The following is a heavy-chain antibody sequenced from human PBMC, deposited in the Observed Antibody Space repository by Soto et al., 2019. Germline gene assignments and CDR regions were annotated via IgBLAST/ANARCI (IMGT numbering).Heavy chain of an antibody. CDR1: GGSISSGGNY. J-gene: IGHJ4*02. CDR2: IYYSGST. V-gene: IGHV4-31*03. Sequence: QVQLQESGPGLVKPSQTLSLTCTVSGGSISSGGNYWSWIRQHPGKGLEWIGYIYYSGSTYYNPSLKSRVTISVDTSKNQFSLKLSSVTAADTAVYYCASELSRGSRTYFDYWGQGTLVTVSS. CDR3: ASELSRGSRTYFDY. D-gene: IGHD3-10*01.